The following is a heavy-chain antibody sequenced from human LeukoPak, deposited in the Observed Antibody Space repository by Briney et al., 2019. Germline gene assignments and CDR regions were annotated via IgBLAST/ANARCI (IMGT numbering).Heavy chain of an antibody. CDR2: IYSDGNT. Sequence: GGSLRLSCAASGLTVSSNYMSWVRQAPGKGLEWASIIYSDGNTYYADSVKGRFTISRDNSKNTLYLQMNSLRAEDTAVYYCARLYRSGWCFDYWGQGTLVTVSS. CDR3: ARLYRSGWCFDY. D-gene: IGHD6-19*01. V-gene: IGHV3-53*01. J-gene: IGHJ4*02. CDR1: GLTVSSNY.